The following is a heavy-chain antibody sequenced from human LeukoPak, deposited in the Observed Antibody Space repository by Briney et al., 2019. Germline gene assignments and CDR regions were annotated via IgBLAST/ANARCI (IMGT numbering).Heavy chain of an antibody. CDR1: GYTFTGYY. CDR2: ISAYNGNT. D-gene: IGHD3-22*01. J-gene: IGHJ3*02. Sequence: ASVKVSCKASGYTFTGYYMHWVRQAPGQGLEWMGWISAYNGNTNYAQKLQGRVTMTTDTSTSTAYMELRSLRSDDTAVYYCARGRKNYYDSSGYYTDAFDIWGQGTMVTVSS. V-gene: IGHV1-18*04. CDR3: ARGRKNYYDSSGYYTDAFDI.